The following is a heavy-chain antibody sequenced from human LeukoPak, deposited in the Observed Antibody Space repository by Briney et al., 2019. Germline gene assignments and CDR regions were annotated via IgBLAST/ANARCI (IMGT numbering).Heavy chain of an antibody. CDR3: ASGVGSLDFDY. CDR2: INHSGSA. CDR1: GGSFSGYY. J-gene: IGHJ4*02. V-gene: IGHV4-34*01. Sequence: SSETLSLTCAVYGGSFSGYYWSWIRQPPGKGLEWIGEINHSGSANYNPSLKSRVTISVDTSKNQFSLKLSSVTAADTAVYYCASGVGSLDFDYWGQGTLVTVSS. D-gene: IGHD1-26*01.